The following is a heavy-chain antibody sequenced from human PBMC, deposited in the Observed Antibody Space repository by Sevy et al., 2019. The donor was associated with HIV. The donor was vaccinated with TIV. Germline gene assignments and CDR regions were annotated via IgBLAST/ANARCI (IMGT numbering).Heavy chain of an antibody. CDR1: EFAVSDNC. Sequence: GGSLRLSCAVSEFAVSDNCMSWVRQSPGKGLEWVSVIFSGGRTSYADSVKGRFTVSRDGFKNTLYLQMDNLRAEDTATYYCARDRVVHNDYIFVAYYYGMDVWGQGTTVTVSS. D-gene: IGHD4-4*01. CDR3: ARDRVVHNDYIFVAYYYGMDV. CDR2: IFSGGRT. J-gene: IGHJ6*02. V-gene: IGHV3-53*01.